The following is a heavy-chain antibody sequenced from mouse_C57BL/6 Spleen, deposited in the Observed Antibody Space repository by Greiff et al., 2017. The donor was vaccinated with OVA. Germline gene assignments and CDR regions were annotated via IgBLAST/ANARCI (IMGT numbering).Heavy chain of an antibody. Sequence: EVKVVESGTVLARPGASVKMSCKTSGYTFTSYWMHRVKQRPGQGLEWIGAIYPGNSDTSYNQKFKGKAKLTAVTSASTAYMELSSLTNEDSAVDYCTRGREGDAMDYWGQGTSVTVSS. CDR3: TRGREGDAMDY. J-gene: IGHJ4*01. CDR2: IYPGNSDT. V-gene: IGHV1-5*01. CDR1: GYTFTSYW.